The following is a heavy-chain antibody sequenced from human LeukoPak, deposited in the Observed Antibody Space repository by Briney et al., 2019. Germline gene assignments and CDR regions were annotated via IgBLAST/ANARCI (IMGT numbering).Heavy chain of an antibody. V-gene: IGHV1-2*02. Sequence: GASVKVSCKASGYTFTGYYMHWVRQAPGQGLEWMGWINPNSGGTNYAQKFQGRVTMTRDASISTAYMELSRLRSDDTAVYYCASLSGSYFYYFDYWGQGTLVAVSS. J-gene: IGHJ4*02. CDR1: GYTFTGYY. CDR2: INPNSGGT. CDR3: ASLSGSYFYYFDY. D-gene: IGHD1-26*01.